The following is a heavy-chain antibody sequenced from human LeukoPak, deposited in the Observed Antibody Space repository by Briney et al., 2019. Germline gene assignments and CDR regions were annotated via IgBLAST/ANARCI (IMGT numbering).Heavy chain of an antibody. CDR1: GYTFTGYY. V-gene: IGHV1-2*02. CDR3: AAIPRGLVPPFDI. J-gene: IGHJ3*02. CDR2: INPNSGGT. D-gene: IGHD6-19*01. Sequence: ASVKVSCKASGYTFTGYYMHWVRQAPGQGLEWMGWINPNSGGTNYAQKFQGRVTMTRDTSISTVYMELSRLRSDDTAVYYCAAIPRGLVPPFDIWGQGTMVTVSS.